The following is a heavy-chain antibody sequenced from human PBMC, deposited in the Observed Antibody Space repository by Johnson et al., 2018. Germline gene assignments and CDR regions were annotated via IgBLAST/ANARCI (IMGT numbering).Heavy chain of an antibody. CDR3: TTYIVAASESDY. CDR2: IKSKTDGGTT. CDR1: GFTFTDAW. D-gene: IGHD5-12*01. V-gene: IGHV3-15*07. J-gene: IGHJ4*02. Sequence: EVQLVESGGTLVKPGGSLRLSCAASGFTFTDAWLNWVRQAPGKGLEWVGRIKSKTDGGTTDYGTSVKGRFTISRDDSKNTLYLQMNSLKTEDTAVYFCTTYIVAASESDYWGQGTLVTVSS.